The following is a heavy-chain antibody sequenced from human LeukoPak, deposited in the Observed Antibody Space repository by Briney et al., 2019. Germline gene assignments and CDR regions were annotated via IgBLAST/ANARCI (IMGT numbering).Heavy chain of an antibody. CDR3: AREDYYDSSGYYWYFDL. V-gene: IGHV4-61*02. CDR2: IYTSGST. J-gene: IGHJ2*01. Sequence: SQTLSLTCTVSGGSISSGSYYWSWIRQPDGKGLEWIGRIYTSGSTNYNPSLKSRVTISVDTSKNQFSLKLSSVTAADTAVYYCAREDYYDSSGYYWYFDLWGRGTLVTVSS. D-gene: IGHD3-22*01. CDR1: GGSISSGSYY.